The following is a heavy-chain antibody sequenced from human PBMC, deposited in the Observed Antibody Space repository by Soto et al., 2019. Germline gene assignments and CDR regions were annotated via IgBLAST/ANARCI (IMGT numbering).Heavy chain of an antibody. CDR2: IYPGDSDT. CDR3: ARPGYYDSSVYYPGYFDY. Sequence: GESLKISCKGSGYSFTSYWIGWVRQMPGKGLEWMGIIYPGDSDTRYSPSFQGQVTISADKSISTAYLQWSSLKASDTAMYYCARPGYYDSSVYYPGYFDYWGQGTLVTVSS. J-gene: IGHJ4*02. D-gene: IGHD3-22*01. V-gene: IGHV5-51*01. CDR1: GYSFTSYW.